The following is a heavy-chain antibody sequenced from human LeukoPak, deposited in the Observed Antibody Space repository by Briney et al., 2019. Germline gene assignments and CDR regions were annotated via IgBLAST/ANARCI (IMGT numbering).Heavy chain of an antibody. CDR3: ARVPNRRITIIGVVIKAPPGDY. CDR2: IKQDGSEK. Sequence: GWSLRLSCAASGFTFSSYWMSWVRQAPGKGLEWVANIKQDGSEKYYVDSVKGRFTISRDNAKNSLYLQMNSLRAEDTAVYYCARVPNRRITIIGVVIKAPPGDYWGQGTLLTVSS. V-gene: IGHV3-7*01. J-gene: IGHJ4*02. CDR1: GFTFSSYW. D-gene: IGHD3-3*01.